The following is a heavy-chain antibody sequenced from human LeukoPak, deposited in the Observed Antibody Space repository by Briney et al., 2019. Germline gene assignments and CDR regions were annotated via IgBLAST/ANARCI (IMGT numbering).Heavy chain of an antibody. CDR2: FIPDGSIT. V-gene: IGHV3-74*01. D-gene: IGHD3-10*01. CDR1: GFPFSSYY. CDR3: ARDRGPRTGFMVREAYDY. J-gene: IGHJ4*02. Sequence: PGGSLRLSCVASGFPFSSYYVYWVRQVPGKGLFWVSLFIPDGSITNYADSVKGRFSISRDNAKNTLYLQMSSLRAEDTAVYYCARDRGPRTGFMVREAYDYWGQGTLVTVSS.